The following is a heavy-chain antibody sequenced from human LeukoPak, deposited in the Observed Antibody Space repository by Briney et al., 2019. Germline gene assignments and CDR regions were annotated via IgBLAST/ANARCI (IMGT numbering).Heavy chain of an antibody. D-gene: IGHD2-21*01. CDR2: IIGSGGTT. CDR1: GFSFGSFA. Sequence: GGSLRLSCAASGFSFGSFAMSWVRQAPGKGLEWVSGIIGSGGTTFYADSVKGRFTISRDNSKNTLYLQMNSLRAEDTAIYYCAKKEGDTYSSLYIDVWGKGTTVTVSS. V-gene: IGHV3-23*01. J-gene: IGHJ6*03. CDR3: AKKEGDTYSSLYIDV.